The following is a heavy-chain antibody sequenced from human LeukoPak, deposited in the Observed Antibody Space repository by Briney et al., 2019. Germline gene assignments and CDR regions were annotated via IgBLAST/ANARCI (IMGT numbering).Heavy chain of an antibody. D-gene: IGHD3-3*01. Sequence: ASVKVSCKASGYTFTIYGIRWGREAPGQGLEGVGWISAYNGDTNYAQKLQGRVTMTTDTSTSTAYMELRSLRSDDTAVYYCARVTIFGVVIIPGFDYWGQGTLVTVSS. J-gene: IGHJ4*02. CDR1: GYTFTIYG. CDR3: ARVTIFGVVIIPGFDY. CDR2: ISAYNGDT. V-gene: IGHV1-18*01.